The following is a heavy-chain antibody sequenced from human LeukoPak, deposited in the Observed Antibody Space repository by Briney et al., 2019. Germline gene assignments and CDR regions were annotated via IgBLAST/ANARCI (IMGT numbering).Heavy chain of an antibody. Sequence: GGSLRLSCAASGFTFSSYAMSWVRQAPGKGLEWVSAISGSGGSTYYADSVKGRFTISRDNSKNTLYLQMNSLRAEDTAVYYCAKESAETITMVRGVTFDYWGQGTLVTVSS. V-gene: IGHV3-23*01. D-gene: IGHD3-10*01. CDR2: ISGSGGST. J-gene: IGHJ4*02. CDR1: GFTFSSYA. CDR3: AKESAETITMVRGVTFDY.